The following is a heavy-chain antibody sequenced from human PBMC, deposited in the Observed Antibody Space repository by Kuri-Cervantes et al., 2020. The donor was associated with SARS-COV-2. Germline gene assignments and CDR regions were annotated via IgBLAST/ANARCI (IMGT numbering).Heavy chain of an antibody. Sequence: SETLSLTCTVSGVSISSSSYYWGWIRQPPGKGLEWIGSIYYSGSTYYSPFLMSRATISVDKSNNQFSLELTAVTAADTAVYYCARGKGGDNDWFDPWGQGTLVTVSS. CDR1: GVSISSSSYY. V-gene: IGHV4-39*07. D-gene: IGHD1-26*01. CDR2: IYYSGST. CDR3: ARGKGGDNDWFDP. J-gene: IGHJ5*02.